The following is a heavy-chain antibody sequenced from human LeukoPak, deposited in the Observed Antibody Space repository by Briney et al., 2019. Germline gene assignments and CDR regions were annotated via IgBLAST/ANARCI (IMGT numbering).Heavy chain of an antibody. Sequence: PGGSLRLSCAASGFTFSSYGMSWVRQAPGKGLEWVSAISGSGGSTYYADSVKGRFTISRDNAKNSLYLQMNSLRAEDTAVYYCARTKLITYYYYMDVWGKGTTVTVSS. D-gene: IGHD3-22*01. CDR1: GFTFSSYG. V-gene: IGHV3-23*01. CDR2: ISGSGGST. J-gene: IGHJ6*03. CDR3: ARTKLITYYYYMDV.